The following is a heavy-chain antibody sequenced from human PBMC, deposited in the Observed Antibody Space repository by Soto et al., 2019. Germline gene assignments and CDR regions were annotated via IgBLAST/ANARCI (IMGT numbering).Heavy chain of an antibody. D-gene: IGHD6-13*01. CDR3: ARDRDSSSGIDY. J-gene: IGHJ4*02. Sequence: EVQLVESGGGLVKPGGSLRLSCAASGFTFSSYSMNWVRQAPGKGLEWVSSISSSSSYIYYADSVKGRVTISRDNAKNSLYLQMNSLRAEDTAVYYCARDRDSSSGIDYCGQGTLVTVSS. V-gene: IGHV3-21*01. CDR2: ISSSSSYI. CDR1: GFTFSSYS.